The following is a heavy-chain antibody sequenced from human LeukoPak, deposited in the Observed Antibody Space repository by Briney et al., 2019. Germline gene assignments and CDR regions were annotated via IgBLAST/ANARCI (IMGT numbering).Heavy chain of an antibody. CDR2: ISGSGGST. Sequence: GGSLRLSCPASGITAGNNYMSWFRKAPGKGLEWVSAISGSGGSTYYADSVKGRFTISRDNSKNTLYLQMNSLRAEDTAVYYCAKGNEFWGQGTLVTVSS. CDR3: AKGNEF. CDR1: GITAGNNY. J-gene: IGHJ4*02. V-gene: IGHV3-23*01. D-gene: IGHD1-1*01.